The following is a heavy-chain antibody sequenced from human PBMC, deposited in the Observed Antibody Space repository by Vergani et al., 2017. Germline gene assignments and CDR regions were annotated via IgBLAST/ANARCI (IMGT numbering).Heavy chain of an antibody. CDR2: ISSSSSTI. CDR1: GFTFSSYS. D-gene: IGHD3-10*02. V-gene: IGHV3-48*04. Sequence: EVQLVESGGGLVQPGGSLRLSCAASGFTFSSYSMNWVRQAPGKGLEWVSYISSSSSTIYYADSVQGRFTISRDNAKNSLYLQMNSLRAEDTAVYYCTRDAWFLFGRDTSYCRDVWGQGTMVTVSS. CDR3: TRDAWFLFGRDTSYCRDV. J-gene: IGHJ6*03.